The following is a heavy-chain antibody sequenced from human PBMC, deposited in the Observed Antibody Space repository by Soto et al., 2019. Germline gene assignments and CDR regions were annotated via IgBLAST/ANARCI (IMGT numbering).Heavy chain of an antibody. CDR3: ARDIVVGGGFDY. J-gene: IGHJ4*02. CDR2: IYYSGST. CDR1: GGSISSGGYY. V-gene: IGHV4-31*03. D-gene: IGHD2-15*01. Sequence: QVQLQESGPGLVKPSQTLSLTCTVSGGSISSGGYYWSWIRQHPGKGLEWIGYIYYSGSTYYNPSLKSRVTLSVDTSKNQFSLKLSSVTGAATAVYYCARDIVVGGGFDYWGPGTLVTVSS.